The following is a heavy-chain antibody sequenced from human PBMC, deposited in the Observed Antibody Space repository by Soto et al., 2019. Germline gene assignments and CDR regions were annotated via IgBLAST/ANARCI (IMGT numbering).Heavy chain of an antibody. V-gene: IGHV1-18*04. CDR2: ISAYNGNT. CDR3: ARDDYVWGSYRYVYYYGMDV. Sequence: ASVKVSCKASGYTFTSYGISWVRQAPGQGLEWMGWISAYNGNTNYAQKLQGRVTMTTDTSTSTAYMELRSLRSDDTAVYYCARDDYVWGSYRYVYYYGMDVWGQGTTVTVPS. CDR1: GYTFTSYG. D-gene: IGHD3-16*02. J-gene: IGHJ6*02.